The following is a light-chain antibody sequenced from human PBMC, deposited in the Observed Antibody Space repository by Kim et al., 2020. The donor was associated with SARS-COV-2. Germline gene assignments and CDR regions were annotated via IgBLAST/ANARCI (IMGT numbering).Light chain of an antibody. V-gene: IGLV3-25*03. J-gene: IGLJ2*01. CDR3: QSADSSGTFVV. CDR1: ALSKQF. CDR2: KDS. Sequence: SYELTQPPSVSVSPGQTARITCSGDALSKQFAYWYQQKPGQAPVLVIYKDSARPSGIPERFSGSSSWTTVTLTISGVQAEDEADYSCQSADSSGTFVVFG.